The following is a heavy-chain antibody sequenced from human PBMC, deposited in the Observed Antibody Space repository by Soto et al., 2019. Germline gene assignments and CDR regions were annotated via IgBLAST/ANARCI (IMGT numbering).Heavy chain of an antibody. J-gene: IGHJ5*02. V-gene: IGHV3-15*01. D-gene: IGHD6-19*01. Sequence: GGSLRLSCAASGFTFSNAWMSWVRQAPGKGLEWVGRIKSKTDGGTTDYAAPVKGRFTISRDDSKNTLYLQMNSLKTEDTAVYYCTTDRARYSSGWYWFDPWGQGTLVTVSS. CDR3: TTDRARYSSGWYWFDP. CDR1: GFTFSNAW. CDR2: IKSKTDGGTT.